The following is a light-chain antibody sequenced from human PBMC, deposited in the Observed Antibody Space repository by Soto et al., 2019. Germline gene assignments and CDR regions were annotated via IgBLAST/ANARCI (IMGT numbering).Light chain of an antibody. CDR3: QQYYDSRWT. CDR2: WAS. V-gene: IGKV4-1*01. Sequence: DIVMTQSPDSLAVSLGERASINCKSSQNILDISNNKNSFTWYQQKPGQPPKLLFYWASTRASGVPHRFSGSGSGTDFTLTISSLQAEDVAVYYCQQYYDSRWTFGQGTKVEI. J-gene: IGKJ1*01. CDR1: QNILDISNNKNS.